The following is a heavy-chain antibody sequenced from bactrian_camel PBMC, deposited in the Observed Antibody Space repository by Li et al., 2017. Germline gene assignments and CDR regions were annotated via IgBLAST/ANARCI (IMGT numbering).Heavy chain of an antibody. CDR3: AKTGDGSTWGEYNY. V-gene: IGHV3S40*01. J-gene: IGHJ4*01. D-gene: IGHD6*01. CDR1: GFTFSRYS. CDR2: ITSTGGTT. Sequence: DVQLVESGGGLVQPGGSLRLSCAASGFTFSRYSMSWVRQAPGKGLEWVALITSTGGTTHYADSVKGRFTISRDNAKNTVWLQLNSLKTEDTAIYYCAKTGDGSTWGEYNYWGQGTQVTVS.